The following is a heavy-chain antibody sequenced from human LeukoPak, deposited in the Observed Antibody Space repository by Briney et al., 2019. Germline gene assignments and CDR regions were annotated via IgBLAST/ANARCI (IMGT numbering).Heavy chain of an antibody. V-gene: IGHV3-30*02. CDR2: IRYDGSNK. D-gene: IGHD3-9*01. CDR3: ANLYYDILTGYGTNDAFDI. Sequence: PGGSLRLSCAASGFTFSSYGMHWVRQAPGKGLEWVAFIRYDGSNKYYADSVKGRFTISRDNSKNTLYLQMNSLRAEDTAVYYCANLYYDILTGYGTNDAFDIWGQGTMVTVSS. CDR1: GFTFSSYG. J-gene: IGHJ3*02.